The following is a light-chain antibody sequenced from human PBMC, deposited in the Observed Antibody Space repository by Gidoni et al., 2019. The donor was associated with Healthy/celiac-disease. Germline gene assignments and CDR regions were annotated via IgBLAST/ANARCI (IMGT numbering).Light chain of an antibody. CDR2: DVS. V-gene: IGLV2-14*01. CDR3: SSYTSSSTWV. J-gene: IGLJ3*02. CDR1: SSDVGGYNY. Sequence: QSALTQPASVSGSPGQSITSSCTGTSSDVGGYNYVSWYQQHPGKAPKLMIYDVSNRTSGVSNRFSGSKSGNTASLTISGLQAEDEADYYCSSYTSSSTWVFGGGTKLTVL.